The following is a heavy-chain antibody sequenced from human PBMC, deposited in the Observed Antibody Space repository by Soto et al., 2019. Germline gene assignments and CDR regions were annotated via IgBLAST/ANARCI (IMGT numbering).Heavy chain of an antibody. CDR1: GASISSSSW. Sequence: PSETLSLTCAVSGASISSSSWWSWVRQPPGKGLEWIGEIYHSGSTTYNPSLKSRVTISVDKSKNQFSLKLSSVTAADTAIYYCARVDIVIIPAAIRDYYYYGMDVWGQGTTVTVSS. D-gene: IGHD2-2*02. J-gene: IGHJ6*02. CDR2: IYHSGST. CDR3: ARVDIVIIPAAIRDYYYYGMDV. V-gene: IGHV4-4*02.